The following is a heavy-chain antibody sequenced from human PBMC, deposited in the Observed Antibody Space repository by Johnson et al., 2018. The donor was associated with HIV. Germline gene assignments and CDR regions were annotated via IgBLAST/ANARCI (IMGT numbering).Heavy chain of an antibody. J-gene: IGHJ3*02. CDR3: ARGQATLFFRASGAAFNI. CDR1: GFSFSDYY. CDR2: MSSSGSTI. D-gene: IGHD3-3*01. Sequence: QVQLVESGGGLVKPGGSLRLSCEASGFSFSDYYMSWIRQAPGKGLEWISYMSSSGSTIYHAESVKGRFTISRDNAKNSLYLQMNSLRVEETAVYYCARGQATLFFRASGAAFNIWGQGTTVTVSS. V-gene: IGHV3-11*04.